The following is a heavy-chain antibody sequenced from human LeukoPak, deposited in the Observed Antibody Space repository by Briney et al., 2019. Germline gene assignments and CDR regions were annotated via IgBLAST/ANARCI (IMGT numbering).Heavy chain of an antibody. CDR1: GYTFTSYD. CDR2: MNPNSGNT. J-gene: IGHJ4*02. V-gene: IGHV1-8*01. Sequence: GASVKVSCKASGYTFTSYDINWVRQATRQGLEWMGWMNPNSGNTGYAQKFQGRVTMTRNTSISTAYMELSSLRSEDTAVYYRARGPPPQYCSGGSCYAAYWGQGTLVTVSS. CDR3: ARGPPPQYCSGGSCYAAY. D-gene: IGHD2-15*01.